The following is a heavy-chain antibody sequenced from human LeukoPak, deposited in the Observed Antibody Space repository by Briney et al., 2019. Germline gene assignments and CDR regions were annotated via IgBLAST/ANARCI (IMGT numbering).Heavy chain of an antibody. CDR3: AKGFSRNDY. D-gene: IGHD3-10*01. V-gene: IGHV3-23*01. CDR1: GFTFSSYA. Sequence: GGSLRLSCAAPGFTFSSYAMSWVRQAPGKGLEWVSGISDSGGRSYYADSVKGRFTVSRDNSKNTLHLQMNSLRAEDTALYYCAKGFSRNDYWGQGTLVTVSS. CDR2: ISDSGGRS. J-gene: IGHJ4*02.